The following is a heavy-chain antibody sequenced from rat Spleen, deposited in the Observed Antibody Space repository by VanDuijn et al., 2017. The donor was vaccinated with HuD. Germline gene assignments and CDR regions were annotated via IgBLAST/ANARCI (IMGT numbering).Heavy chain of an antibody. J-gene: IGHJ4*01. CDR1: GFNFNDYW. CDR3: TRDGYQYILRVYLHVMDA. CDR2: ITNTGGST. V-gene: IGHV5-31*01. Sequence: EVRLVESGGGLVQPGRSLKLSCVASGFNFNDYWMTWIRQAPGKGLEWVASITNTGGSTYYPDSVKGRFTISRDNAKITLYLQMKSLRSEDTATYYCTRDGYQYILRVYLHVMDAWGQGASVTVSS. D-gene: IGHD1-9*01.